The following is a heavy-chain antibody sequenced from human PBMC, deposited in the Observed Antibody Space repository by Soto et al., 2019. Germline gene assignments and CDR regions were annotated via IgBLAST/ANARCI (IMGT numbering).Heavy chain of an antibody. CDR1: GRSLSRYL. CDR2: TSYSGGT. CDR3: ASGFCSGGECYSGVRY. Sequence: SETLSLTCALHGRSLSRYLYPSVRRRPGRGRERIGETSYSGGTNNSPSLKSRDIISVDTSKNQFSLKLTSVTAADAAIYYCASGFCSGGECYSGVRYWGQGTRVTVSS. D-gene: IGHD2-8*02. J-gene: IGHJ4*02. V-gene: IGHV4-34*04.